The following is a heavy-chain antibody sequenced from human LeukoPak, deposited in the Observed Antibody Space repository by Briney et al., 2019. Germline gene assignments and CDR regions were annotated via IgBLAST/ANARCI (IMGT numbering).Heavy chain of an antibody. D-gene: IGHD6-13*01. CDR1: GFTFSSYS. CDR2: ISSSSSYI. J-gene: IGHJ4*02. Sequence: GGSLRLSCAASGFTFSSYSMNWVRQAPGKGLEWVSSISSSSSYIYYADSVKGRFTISGDNAKNSLYLQMNSLRAEDTAVYYCARDMAAAAQDYWGQGTLVTVSS. CDR3: ARDMAAAAQDY. V-gene: IGHV3-21*01.